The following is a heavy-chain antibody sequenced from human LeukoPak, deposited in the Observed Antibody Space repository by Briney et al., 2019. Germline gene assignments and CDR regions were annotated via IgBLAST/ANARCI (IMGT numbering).Heavy chain of an antibody. CDR2: IIPIFGTA. V-gene: IGHV1-69*13. CDR1: GGTFSSYA. Sequence: ASVKVSCKASGGTFSSYAISWVRQAPGQGLEWMGGIIPIFGTANYAQKFQGRVTITADESTSTAYMELSSLRSEDTAVYYCARGRYYDFWSGPRGYHYYGMDVWGQGTTVTVSS. J-gene: IGHJ6*02. D-gene: IGHD3-3*01. CDR3: ARGRYYDFWSGPRGYHYYGMDV.